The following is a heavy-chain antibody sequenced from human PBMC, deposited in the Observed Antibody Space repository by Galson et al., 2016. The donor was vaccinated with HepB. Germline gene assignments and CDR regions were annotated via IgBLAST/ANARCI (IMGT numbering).Heavy chain of an antibody. CDR1: GFTFSSYG. J-gene: IGHJ5*02. CDR3: AKEVGTVHPSNWLDP. Sequence: SLRLSCAASGFTFSSYGMHWVRQAPGKGLEWVAVISYDGSNKYYADSVKGRFTISRDNSKNTLYLQMNSLRAEDTAVYYCAKEVGTVHPSNWLDPWGQGTLVTVSS. D-gene: IGHD1-26*01. V-gene: IGHV3-30*18. CDR2: ISYDGSNK.